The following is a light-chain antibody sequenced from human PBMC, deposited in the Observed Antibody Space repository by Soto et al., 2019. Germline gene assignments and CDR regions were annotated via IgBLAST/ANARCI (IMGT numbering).Light chain of an antibody. V-gene: IGKV3-20*01. J-gene: IGKJ4*01. CDR1: QSVAKNY. CDR2: GAS. Sequence: EIVLTQSPGTLSLSPGERATLSCRASQSVAKNYLAWYQQKPGQAPRLLIHGASSRATGIHDRFSGSGSGTDFTLTISRLEPEDFALFYCQQYATAPLTFGGGTKVEIK. CDR3: QQYATAPLT.